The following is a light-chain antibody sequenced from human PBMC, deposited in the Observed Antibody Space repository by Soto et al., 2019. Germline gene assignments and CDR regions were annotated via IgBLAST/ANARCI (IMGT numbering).Light chain of an antibody. J-gene: IGKJ1*01. Sequence: DIQMTQSPSSLSASVGDRVTITCRASQSISSYLNWYQQKPGKAPKLLIYAASSLQGGVPSRFSGSGSGTDFTLTISTLQPEDFATYYCQQSDSTPWTVGQGTKVEIK. CDR2: AAS. V-gene: IGKV1-39*01. CDR3: QQSDSTPWT. CDR1: QSISSY.